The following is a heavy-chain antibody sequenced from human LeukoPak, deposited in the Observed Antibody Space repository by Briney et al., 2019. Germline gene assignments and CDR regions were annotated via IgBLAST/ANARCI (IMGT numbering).Heavy chain of an antibody. D-gene: IGHD3-3*01. J-gene: IGHJ4*02. CDR2: INHSGST. CDR1: GGSFSGYY. Sequence: SETLSLTCAVYGGSFSGYYWSWIRQPPGKGLEWIGEINHSGSTNYNPSLKSRVTISVDTSKNQFSLKLSSVTAADTAVYYCARGLSHYDFWSGYPPEYYFDYWGQGTLVPVSS. CDR3: ARGLSHYDFWSGYPPEYYFDY. V-gene: IGHV4-34*01.